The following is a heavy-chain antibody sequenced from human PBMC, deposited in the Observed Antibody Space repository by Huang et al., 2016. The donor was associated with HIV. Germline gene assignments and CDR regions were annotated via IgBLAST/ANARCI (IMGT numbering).Heavy chain of an antibody. CDR3: ARDKEAGTPFFDP. CDR2: INGDGLT. J-gene: IGHJ5*02. V-gene: IGHV1-3*01. CDR1: GFNFLTYA. Sequence: QVQLVPSGAEVEKPGASVNLSCKASGFNFLTYALHWVRQAPGQRLGWMGWINGDGLTKYTQKFQGRVTVTRDRSASTVYVDFKSLTYEDTAVYYCARDKEAGTPFFDPWGQGTVVTVSS. D-gene: IGHD6-19*01.